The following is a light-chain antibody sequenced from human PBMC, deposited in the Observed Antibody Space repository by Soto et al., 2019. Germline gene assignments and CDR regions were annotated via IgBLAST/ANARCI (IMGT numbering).Light chain of an antibody. CDR3: SLYAGSNNFV. CDR2: EVS. Sequence: QSVLTQPPSASGSPGQSVTISCTGTSSDIGAYIYVSWYQQHPGKAPKLMISEVSRRPSGVPERFSGSKSGNTASLTVSGLQADDEAHYYCSLYAGSNNFVLGNGTKVT. CDR1: SSDIGAYIY. V-gene: IGLV2-8*01. J-gene: IGLJ1*01.